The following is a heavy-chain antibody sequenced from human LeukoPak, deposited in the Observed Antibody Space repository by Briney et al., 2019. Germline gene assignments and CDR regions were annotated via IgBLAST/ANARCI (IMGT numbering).Heavy chain of an antibody. J-gene: IGHJ3*02. CDR1: GYTFTTYY. Sequence: GTSVKISCKASGYTFTTYYIHWVRQAPGQGLEWMGLIDPSGERASYARKFRGRVTMTRDAFTSTVYVELNSQRSEDTAMYYCTRSSSVTMVRDADKFDIWGQGTTVTVSS. V-gene: IGHV1-46*01. CDR3: TRSSSVTMVRDADKFDI. CDR2: IDPSGERA. D-gene: IGHD3-10*01.